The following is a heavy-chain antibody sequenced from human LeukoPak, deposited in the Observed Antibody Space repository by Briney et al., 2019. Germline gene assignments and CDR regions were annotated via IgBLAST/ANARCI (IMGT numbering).Heavy chain of an antibody. CDR3: GEVQSGNKFDY. CDR2: ISSSGSTI. D-gene: IGHD1-1*01. J-gene: IGHJ4*02. Sequence: GGSLRLSCAASGFTFSDYYMSWIRQAPGKGLEWVSYISSSGSTIYYADSVKGRFTISRDNAKNSLYLQMNSLRAEDTAVYYCGEVQSGNKFDYWGRGTQVTVSS. CDR1: GFTFSDYY. V-gene: IGHV3-11*01.